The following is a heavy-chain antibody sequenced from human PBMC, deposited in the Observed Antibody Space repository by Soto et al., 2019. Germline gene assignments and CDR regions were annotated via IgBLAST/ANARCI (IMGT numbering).Heavy chain of an antibody. V-gene: IGHV2-70*20. CDR2: IDWRDDK. Sequence: SGPTLVNPTQTLTLTCTFSGFSLSTSGMCVSWVRQPPGKALEWLALIDWRDDKYYSTSLKTRLTVSKDTSKNRVVLTVTNMDPVDTASYYCARVVGAALDYWGQGTLVTV. CDR1: GFSLSTSGMC. J-gene: IGHJ4*02. D-gene: IGHD1-26*01. CDR3: ARVVGAALDY.